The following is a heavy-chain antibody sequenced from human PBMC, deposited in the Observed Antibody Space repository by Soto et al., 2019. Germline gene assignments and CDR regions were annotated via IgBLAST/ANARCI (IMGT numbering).Heavy chain of an antibody. CDR3: AKMSSYDILTGYYGD. J-gene: IGHJ4*02. CDR1: GFTFSSYA. Sequence: EVHLLESGGGLVQPGGSLRLSCAASGFTFSSYAMNWVRQAPGKGLEWVSAISGSGGYTYYADSVKGRFTISRDNSKNTLYLQMNSLRAEDTAVYYCAKMSSYDILTGYYGDWGQGTLVTVSS. CDR2: ISGSGGYT. V-gene: IGHV3-23*01. D-gene: IGHD3-9*01.